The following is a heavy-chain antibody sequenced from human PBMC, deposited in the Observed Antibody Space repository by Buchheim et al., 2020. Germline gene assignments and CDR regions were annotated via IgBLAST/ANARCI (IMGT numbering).Heavy chain of an antibody. CDR3: ARVRPSMVRGVTFDY. V-gene: IGHV3-74*01. CDR1: GFTFSSYW. D-gene: IGHD3-10*01. CDR2: INSDGSST. J-gene: IGHJ4*02. Sequence: EVQLVESGGGLVQPGGSLRLSCAASGFTFSSYWMHWVRQAPGKGLVWVSRINSDGSSTSYADYVKGRFTISRDNAKNTPYLQMNNLRAEDTAVYYCARVRPSMVRGVTFDYWGQGTL.